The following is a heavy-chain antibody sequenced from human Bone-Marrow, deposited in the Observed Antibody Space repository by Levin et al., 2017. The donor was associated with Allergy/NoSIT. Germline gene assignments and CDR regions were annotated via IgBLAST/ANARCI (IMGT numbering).Heavy chain of an antibody. CDR2: IHYSGST. CDR1: GDSVTRTSSY. V-gene: IGHV4-39*01. D-gene: IGHD4-17*01. Sequence: KALETLSLTCSVSGDSVTRTSSYWGWIRQPPGKGLEWIGSIHYSGSTYYNPSLKSRVTVSVDTSKNQFSLRLTSVTAAATAVYYCARLNYTDSLNFSGMDVWGQGTTVTVSS. J-gene: IGHJ6*02. CDR3: ARLNYTDSLNFSGMDV.